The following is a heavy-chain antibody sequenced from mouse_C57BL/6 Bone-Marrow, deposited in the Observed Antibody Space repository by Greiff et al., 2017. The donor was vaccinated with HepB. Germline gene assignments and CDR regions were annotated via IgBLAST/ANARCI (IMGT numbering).Heavy chain of an antibody. J-gene: IGHJ1*03. Sequence: QVQLQQSGAELMKPGASVKLSCKATGYTFTGYWIEWVKQRPGHGLEWIGEILPGSGSTNYNEKFKGKATFTADTSSNTAYMQLSSLTTEDSAIYYCARDGIRDGRSYWYFDVWGTGTTVTVSS. V-gene: IGHV1-9*01. CDR3: ARDGIRDGRSYWYFDV. CDR1: GYTFTGYW. CDR2: ILPGSGST. D-gene: IGHD1-1*01.